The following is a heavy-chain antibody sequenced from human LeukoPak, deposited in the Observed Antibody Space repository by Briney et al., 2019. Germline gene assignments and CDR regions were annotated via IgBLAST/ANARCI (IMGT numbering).Heavy chain of an antibody. CDR2: IKPDVSEI. J-gene: IGHJ5*02. V-gene: IGHV3-7*01. D-gene: IGHD5-18*01. Sequence: PGGSLRLSCAASGFTFSNYWMSWVRQAPGKGLEWVANIKPDVSEIYYVDSVKGRFTISRDNAKNYLYLQMNSLRAEDTAVYYCARRIIVVGYSYGFDNWFDPWGQGTLVTVSS. CDR3: ARRIIVVGYSYGFDNWFDP. CDR1: GFTFSNYW.